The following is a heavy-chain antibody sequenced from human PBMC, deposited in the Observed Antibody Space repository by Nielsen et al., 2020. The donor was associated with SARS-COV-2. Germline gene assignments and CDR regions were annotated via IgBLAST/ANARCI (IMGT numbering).Heavy chain of an antibody. CDR2: IYYSGST. CDR1: GGSISSSSYY. J-gene: IGHJ6*03. CDR3: ARLRMAYYMDV. Sequence: SETLSLTCTVSGGSISSSSYYWGWIRQPPGKGLEWIGSIYYSGSTYYNPSLKSRVTISVDTSKNQFSLKLSSVTPADTAVYYCARLRMAYYMDVWGKGTTVTVSS. D-gene: IGHD5-24*01. V-gene: IGHV4-39*01.